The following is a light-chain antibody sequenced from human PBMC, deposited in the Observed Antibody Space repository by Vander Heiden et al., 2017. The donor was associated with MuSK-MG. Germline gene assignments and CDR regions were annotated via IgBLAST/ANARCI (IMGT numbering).Light chain of an antibody. V-gene: IGKV1-5*03. CDR2: KAY. CDR3: QQYKSYRYT. CDR1: QSIRSW. J-gene: IGKJ2*01. Sequence: DLQVTQSPSTLSASVGDRDPITCRASQSIRSWVALYQQKTGKAPKHLIYKAYSLESGLPSRVSGSGSGTEFTLTISSLQPDDFATYYCQQYKSYRYTFGQGTKLEIK.